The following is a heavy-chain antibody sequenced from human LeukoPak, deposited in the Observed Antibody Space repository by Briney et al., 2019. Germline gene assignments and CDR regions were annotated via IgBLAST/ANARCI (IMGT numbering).Heavy chain of an antibody. CDR3: ARALPRGHAFDI. Sequence: GGSLRLSCAASGFTFSSYDMFWVRQPIGKGLEWVSAIATAGDTFSPASLQGRFTTSRENAKNSLYLQMTSLTAGDTAVYYCARALPRGHAFDIWGQGAMVTVSS. J-gene: IGHJ3*02. CDR1: GFTFSSYD. V-gene: IGHV3-13*01. CDR2: IATAGDT.